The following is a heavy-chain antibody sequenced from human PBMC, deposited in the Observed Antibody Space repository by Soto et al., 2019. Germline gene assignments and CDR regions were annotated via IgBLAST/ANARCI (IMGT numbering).Heavy chain of an antibody. D-gene: IGHD2-15*01. CDR3: AKDRRGAYCSGGICYSPDY. J-gene: IGHJ4*02. Sequence: EVQLWESGGGLVQPGGSLRLSCAVSGFTFSSHVMSWVRQAPGKGLEWVSAISGTGGTYYADSVKGRFTISRDNSKNAPKLQMNNLRDEDTAVYYCAKDRRGAYCSGGICYSPDYWGQGTLVIVSS. V-gene: IGHV3-23*01. CDR1: GFTFSSHV. CDR2: ISGTGGT.